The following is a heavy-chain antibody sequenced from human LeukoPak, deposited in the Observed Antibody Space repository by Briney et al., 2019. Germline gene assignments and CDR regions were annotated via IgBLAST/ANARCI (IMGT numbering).Heavy chain of an antibody. Sequence: SETLSLTCTVSGYSISSGYYWGWIRQPPGKGLEWIGSIYHSGSTYYNPSLKSRVTISVDTSKNQFSLKLSSVTAADTAVYYCARDPMVRGVMRDDAFDIWGQGTMVTVSS. CDR1: GYSISSGYY. CDR3: ARDPMVRGVMRDDAFDI. J-gene: IGHJ3*02. D-gene: IGHD3-10*01. CDR2: IYHSGST. V-gene: IGHV4-38-2*02.